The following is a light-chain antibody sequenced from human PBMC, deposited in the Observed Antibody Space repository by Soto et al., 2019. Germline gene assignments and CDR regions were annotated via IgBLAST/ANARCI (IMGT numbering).Light chain of an antibody. CDR2: GTS. CDR3: QRYGSSPLIT. Sequence: EIVLTQSPGTVSLSPGERATLSCRASQSVSSSSLAWYQQRPGQAPRLLIYGTSSRATGIPDRFSGSGSGTDFTLTISRLEPEDFAVYFCQRYGSSPLITFGQGTRLEIK. J-gene: IGKJ5*01. CDR1: QSVSSSS. V-gene: IGKV3-20*01.